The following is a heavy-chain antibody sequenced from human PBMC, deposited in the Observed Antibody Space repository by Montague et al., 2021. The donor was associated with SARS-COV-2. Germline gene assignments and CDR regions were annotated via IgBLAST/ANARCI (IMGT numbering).Heavy chain of an antibody. CDR1: EFTFSSYA. CDR3: AKAALGSSSYFDY. V-gene: IGHV3-23*01. D-gene: IGHD6-13*01. Sequence: SLRLSCAASEFTFSSYAMSWVRQAPGKGLEWVSAISGSGGRTYYADSVKGRFTLSRDNSKNTLYLQMNSLRAEDTAVYYCAKAALGSSSYFDYGGQGTLVTVSS. CDR2: ISGSGGRT. J-gene: IGHJ4*02.